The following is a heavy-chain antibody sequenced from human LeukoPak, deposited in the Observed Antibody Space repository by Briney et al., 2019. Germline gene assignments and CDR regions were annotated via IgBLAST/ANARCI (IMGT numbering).Heavy chain of an antibody. CDR2: IYYSGST. J-gene: IGHJ5*02. D-gene: IGHD4-11*01. CDR1: GGSISSYY. CDR3: PMYRGKTTVSSLDWFDP. V-gene: IGHV4-59*01. Sequence: PSETLSLTCTVSGGSISSYYWSWIRQPPGKGLEWIGYIYYSGSTKYNPSLKSRVTISVDTSKNQFSLKLSSVTAADTAVYYCPMYRGKTTVSSLDWFDPWGQGTLVTVSS.